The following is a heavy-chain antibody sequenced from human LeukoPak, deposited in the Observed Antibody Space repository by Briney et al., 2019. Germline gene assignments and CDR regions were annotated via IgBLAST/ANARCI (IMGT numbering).Heavy chain of an antibody. CDR1: GFTFGDYG. CDR2: INWNGGST. V-gene: IGHV3-20*04. J-gene: IGHJ5*02. CDR3: AAQGYCSDGSCS. Sequence: PGGSLRLSCAASGFTFGDYGMSWVRQAPGKGLEWVSGINWNGGSTGYADSVKGRFTISRDNAKNSLYLQMNSLRAEDTAFCYCAAQGYCSDGSCSWGQGTLVTVSS. D-gene: IGHD2-15*01.